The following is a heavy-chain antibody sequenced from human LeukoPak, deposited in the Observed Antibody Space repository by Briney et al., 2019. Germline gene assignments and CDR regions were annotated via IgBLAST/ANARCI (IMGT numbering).Heavy chain of an antibody. J-gene: IGHJ5*02. CDR1: GGSISSYF. V-gene: IGHV4-59*01. Sequence: SETLSLTCTVSGGSISSYFWSWIRQPPGKGLEWIGYISYNGRTNYNPSLKSRVIISVNTYNRQFSLNLSSVPAADTAVYYCGRDADRGVTGCDPWGQGTRVTVSA. D-gene: IGHD3-10*01. CDR3: GRDADRGVTGCDP. CDR2: ISYNGRT.